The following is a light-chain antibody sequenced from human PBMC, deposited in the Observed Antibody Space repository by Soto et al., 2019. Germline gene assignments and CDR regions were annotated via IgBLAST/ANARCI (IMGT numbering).Light chain of an antibody. J-gene: IGKJ1*01. CDR1: QTIRSNY. V-gene: IGKV3-20*01. CDR3: QQYAGSPWT. CDR2: GAS. Sequence: ETVLTQSPGTLSLSPGARATLSCRASQTIRSNYLAWYRQTPGQAPRLLIYGASNRATGIADRFSGSGSGTDFTLIISRLEPEDFALYYCQQYAGSPWTFGQGTKVEIK.